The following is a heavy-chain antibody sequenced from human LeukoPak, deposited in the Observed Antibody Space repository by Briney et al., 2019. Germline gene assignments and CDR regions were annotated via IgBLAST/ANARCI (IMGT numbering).Heavy chain of an antibody. Sequence: ASVKVSCKASGYSFIRYHIHWVRQAPGQGLEWMGVLKLYDGSISHAQKFQGRVTMTSDTSTSTVYMELSSLRSEDTAVYFYARDLVVVVVTPSYGMDVWGQGTTVTVSS. CDR3: ARDLVVVVVTPSYGMDV. J-gene: IGHJ6*02. V-gene: IGHV1-46*01. CDR2: LKLYDGSI. CDR1: GYSFIRYH. D-gene: IGHD2-15*01.